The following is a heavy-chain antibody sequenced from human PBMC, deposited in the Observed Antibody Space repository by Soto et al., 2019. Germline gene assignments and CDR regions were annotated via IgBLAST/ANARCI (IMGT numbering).Heavy chain of an antibody. CDR3: AKDTTPMAVAGPLY. V-gene: IGHV3-23*01. J-gene: IGHJ4*02. D-gene: IGHD6-19*01. CDR2: ISVSGGST. Sequence: EGSLLLSCSASGFTFSSYAMSWVRQAPGKWLEGVSAISVSGGSTCYSDSVKGGFTISRDNPKNTPYLQMNSPRAEDTAVYYCAKDTTPMAVAGPLYWGQGTLVTVSA. CDR1: GFTFSSYA.